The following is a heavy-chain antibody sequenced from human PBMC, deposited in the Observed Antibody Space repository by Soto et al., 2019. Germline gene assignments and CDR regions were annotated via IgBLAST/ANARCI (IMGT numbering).Heavy chain of an antibody. CDR3: VRQNTCIKLWPHFDY. CDR2: IYPGDSDI. V-gene: IGHV5-51*01. D-gene: IGHD3-16*01. CDR1: GYNFTSHW. Sequence: GESLKISCKASGYNFTSHWIGWVRQMPGKGLEWMGIIYPGDSDIRYSPSFQGQVTISADKSITTAYLQWSGLKASDTAIYYCVRQNTCIKLWPHFDYWGQGILVTVSS. J-gene: IGHJ4*02.